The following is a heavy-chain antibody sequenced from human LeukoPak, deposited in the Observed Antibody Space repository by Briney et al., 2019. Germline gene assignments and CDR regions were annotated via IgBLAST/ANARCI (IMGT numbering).Heavy chain of an antibody. D-gene: IGHD3/OR15-3a*01. CDR1: GYTFTSYG. J-gene: IGHJ4*02. Sequence: ASVKVSCKASGYTFTSYGISWVRQAPGQGLEWMGWINPNSGGTNYAQKFQGRVTMTRDTSISTAYMELSRLRSDDTAVYYCARDRGRTGYYNYWGQGTLVTVSS. CDR2: INPNSGGT. V-gene: IGHV1-2*02. CDR3: ARDRGRTGYYNY.